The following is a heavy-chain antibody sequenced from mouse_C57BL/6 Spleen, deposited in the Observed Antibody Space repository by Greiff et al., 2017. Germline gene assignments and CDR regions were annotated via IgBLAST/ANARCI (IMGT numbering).Heavy chain of an antibody. V-gene: IGHV1-26*01. CDR1: GYTFTDYY. CDR2: INPNNGGT. CDR3: ARSEGNYVGFAY. D-gene: IGHD2-1*01. Sequence: VQLQQSGPELVKPGASVKISCKASGYTFTDYYMNWVKQSHGKSLEWIGDINPNNGGTSYNQKFKGKATLTVDKSSSTAYMELRSLTSEDSAVYYCARSEGNYVGFAYWGQGTLVTVSA. J-gene: IGHJ3*01.